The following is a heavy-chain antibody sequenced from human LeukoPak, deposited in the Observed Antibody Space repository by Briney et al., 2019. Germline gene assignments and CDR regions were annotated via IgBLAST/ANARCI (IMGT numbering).Heavy chain of an antibody. CDR1: GFTLSSFE. CDR3: ARVGYSYGYYYYGMDV. CDR2: ISSSGSTI. V-gene: IGHV3-48*03. D-gene: IGHD5-18*01. J-gene: IGHJ6*02. Sequence: PGGSLRLSCAASGFTLSSFEMNWVRQAPGKGLEWVSYISSSGSTINYADSVKGRFTISRDNAKNSLYLQMDSLRGEDTAVYYCARVGYSYGYYYYGMDVWGQGTTVTVSS.